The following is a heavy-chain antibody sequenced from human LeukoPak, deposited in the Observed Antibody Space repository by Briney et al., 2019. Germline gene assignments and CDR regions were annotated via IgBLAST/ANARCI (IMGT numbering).Heavy chain of an antibody. V-gene: IGHV1-69*13. CDR1: GGTFSSYA. CDR2: IIPTFGTA. Sequence: SVKVSCKASGGTFSSYAISWVRQAPGQGLEWMGGIIPTFGTANYAQKFQGRVTITADESTSTAYMELSSLRSEDTAVYYCARVRLHYDSSGYYSLFDYWGQGTLVTVSS. J-gene: IGHJ4*02. D-gene: IGHD3-22*01. CDR3: ARVRLHYDSSGYYSLFDY.